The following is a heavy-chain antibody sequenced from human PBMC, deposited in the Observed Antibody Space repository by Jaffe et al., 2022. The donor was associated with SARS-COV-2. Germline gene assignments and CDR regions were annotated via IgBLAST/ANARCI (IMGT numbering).Heavy chain of an antibody. CDR2: IYYSGST. V-gene: IGHV4-39*01. J-gene: IGHJ4*02. CDR1: GGSISSSSYY. CDR3: ARHTIAAAGTWFRQYYFDY. Sequence: QLQLQESGPGLVKPSETLSLTCTVSGGSISSSSYYWGWIRQPPGKGLEWIGSIYYSGSTYYNPSLKSRVTISVDTSKNQFSLKLSSVTAADTAVYYCARHTIAAAGTWFRQYYFDYWGQGTLVTVSS. D-gene: IGHD6-13*01.